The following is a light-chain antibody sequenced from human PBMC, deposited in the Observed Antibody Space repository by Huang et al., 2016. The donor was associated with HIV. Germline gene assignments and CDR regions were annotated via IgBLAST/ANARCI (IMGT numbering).Light chain of an antibody. V-gene: IGKV4-1*01. J-gene: IGKJ4*01. CDR3: QQYYSTPALT. CDR2: WAS. CDR1: QRVLSRAHNKVY. Sequence: DIVMTQSPDSLAVSLGEGATINCKSSQRVLSRAHNKVYVAWCQQKPVQPPKLLIYWASTREAWVPDRFSVSGSGTDFTLTISSLQAEDVAVYYCQQYYSTPALTFGGGTKVEIK.